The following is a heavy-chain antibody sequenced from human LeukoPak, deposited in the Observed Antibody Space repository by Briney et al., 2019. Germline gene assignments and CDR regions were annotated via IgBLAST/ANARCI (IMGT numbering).Heavy chain of an antibody. J-gene: IGHJ4*02. CDR2: ISWNSGSI. V-gene: IGHV3-9*01. Sequence: GRSLRLSCAASGFTFDDYAMHWVRQAPGKGLEWVSGISWNSGSIGYADSVKGRLTISRDNAKNSLYLQMNSLRAEDTALYYCAITLAAADDYWGQGTLVTVSS. CDR1: GFTFDDYA. CDR3: AITLAAADDY. D-gene: IGHD6-13*01.